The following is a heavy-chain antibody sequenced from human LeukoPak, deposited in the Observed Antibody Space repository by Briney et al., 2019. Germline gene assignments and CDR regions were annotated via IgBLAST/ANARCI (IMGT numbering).Heavy chain of an antibody. CDR1: GFTFSSYS. D-gene: IGHD2-2*02. CDR2: ISSSSTYI. V-gene: IGHV3-21*01. CDR3: ARDTHCSSTSCYNAFDI. Sequence: MSGGSLRLSCAASGFTFSSYSMNWVRQAPGKGLEWVSSISSSSTYIYYADSLKGRFTISRDNAKNSLSLQMNSLRAEDTAVYYCARDTHCSSTSCYNAFDIWGQGTMVTVPS. J-gene: IGHJ3*02.